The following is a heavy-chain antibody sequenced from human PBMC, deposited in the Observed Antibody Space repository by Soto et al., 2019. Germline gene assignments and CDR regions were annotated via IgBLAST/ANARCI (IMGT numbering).Heavy chain of an antibody. J-gene: IGHJ4*02. Sequence: VGSLRLSCAASGFNFSTFDMHWVRQAPGKGLEWVALISYDGGNKYYADSVKGRFTISRDNSKNTLYLQMNSLRAEDTAVYFCAKGPRITLVRGVPYLDSWGQGTLVTVSS. V-gene: IGHV3-30*18. CDR1: GFNFSTFD. D-gene: IGHD3-10*01. CDR3: AKGPRITLVRGVPYLDS. CDR2: ISYDGGNK.